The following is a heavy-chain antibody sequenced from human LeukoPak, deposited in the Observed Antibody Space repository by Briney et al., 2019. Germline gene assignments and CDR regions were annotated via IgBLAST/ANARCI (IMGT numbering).Heavy chain of an antibody. CDR3: CGGRGTMVRRDIRSYYYIDA. V-gene: IGHV4-34*01. CDR1: GGSFSGYY. D-gene: IGHD3-10*01. Sequence: SETLSLTCTVYGGSFSGYYWSWIRQPPGQGLEWIGEINHSGSTHHNPSLKSRVTISVDTPKNQFSLKLSSVTASDLAFYYLCGGRGTMVRRDIRSYYYIDAWGKGTTVTVSS. CDR2: INHSGST. J-gene: IGHJ6*03.